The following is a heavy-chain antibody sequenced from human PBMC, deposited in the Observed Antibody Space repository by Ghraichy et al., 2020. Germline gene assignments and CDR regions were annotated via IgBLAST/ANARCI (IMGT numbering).Heavy chain of an antibody. D-gene: IGHD2-2*01. V-gene: IGHV1-3*01. J-gene: IGHJ6*02. Sequence: ASVKVSCRASRYTFTNYTIHWVRQAPGQRLEWMGWINAGNGNTKYSQKFQGRVAITRDTSASTAYMELSSLRSEDTAVYYCARVKTVVVVPAAINYFGMDVWGQGTTVTVSS. CDR1: RYTFTNYT. CDR2: INAGNGNT. CDR3: ARVKTVVVVPAAINYFGMDV.